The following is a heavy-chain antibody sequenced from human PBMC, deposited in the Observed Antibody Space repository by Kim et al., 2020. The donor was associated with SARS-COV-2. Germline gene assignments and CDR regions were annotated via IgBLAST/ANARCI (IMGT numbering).Heavy chain of an antibody. CDR1: GYSFTSYW. CDR2: IYPGDSDT. V-gene: IGHV5-51*01. J-gene: IGHJ4*02. CDR3: ATYSGSYFQTYYFDY. D-gene: IGHD1-26*01. Sequence: GESLKISCKGSGYSFTSYWIGWVRQMPGKGLEWMGIIYPGDSDTRYSPSFQGQVTISADKSISTAYLQWSSLKASDTAMYYCATYSGSYFQTYYFDYWGQGTLVTVSS.